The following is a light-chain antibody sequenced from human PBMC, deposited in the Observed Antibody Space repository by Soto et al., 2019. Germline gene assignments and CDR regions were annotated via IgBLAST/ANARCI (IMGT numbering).Light chain of an antibody. CDR1: QSINAH. CDR3: QQYNNWLWT. CDR2: GAS. V-gene: IGKV3-15*01. Sequence: EVVMTQSPATLSVSPGERVTLSCRASQSINAHLAWYQQKPGQAPRLLIHGASTRATGIPARFSGSGFGKEFILTFSSLQSEDFAVYYCQQYNNWLWTFGQGTKVEIQ. J-gene: IGKJ1*01.